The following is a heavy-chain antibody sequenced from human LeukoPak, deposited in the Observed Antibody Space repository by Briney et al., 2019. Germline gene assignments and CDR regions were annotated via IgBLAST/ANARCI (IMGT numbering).Heavy chain of an antibody. Sequence: SETLSLTCAVYGGSFSGYYWSWIRRPPGKGLEWIGEINHSGSTNYNPSLKSRVTISVDTSKNQFSLKLSSVTAADTAVYYCARGDVFDYWGQGTLVTVSS. CDR2: INHSGST. J-gene: IGHJ4*02. V-gene: IGHV4-34*01. CDR3: ARGDVFDY. CDR1: GGSFSGYY.